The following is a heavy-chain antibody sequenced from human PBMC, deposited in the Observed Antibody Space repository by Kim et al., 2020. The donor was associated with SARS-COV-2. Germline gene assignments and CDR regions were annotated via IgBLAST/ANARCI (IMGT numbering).Heavy chain of an antibody. J-gene: IGHJ4*02. Sequence: SETLSLTCTVSGGSISSYYWSWSRQPPGKGLEWIGYSYYNGSTNYNPSLKSRVTISVDTSKNQFSLKLSSVTAADTAVYYCARAGIAAADFDYWGQGTLVTVSS. V-gene: IGHV4-59*13. CDR3: ARAGIAAADFDY. D-gene: IGHD6-13*01. CDR2: SYYNGST. CDR1: GGSISSYY.